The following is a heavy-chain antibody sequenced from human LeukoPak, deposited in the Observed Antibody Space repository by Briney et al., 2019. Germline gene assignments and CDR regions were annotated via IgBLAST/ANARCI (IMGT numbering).Heavy chain of an antibody. CDR3: ARGGEVGASLFDY. J-gene: IGHJ4*02. CDR2: IYYSGSP. D-gene: IGHD1-26*01. CDR1: GGSIHNYH. V-gene: IGHV4-59*01. Sequence: PSETLSLTCSVSGGSIHNYHWSWIRQPPGRGLEWIGYIYYSGSPNYNPSLKSRVTISGDTSKNQFSLNLDSVSAADTAVHYCARGGEVGASLFDYWGQGILVTVSS.